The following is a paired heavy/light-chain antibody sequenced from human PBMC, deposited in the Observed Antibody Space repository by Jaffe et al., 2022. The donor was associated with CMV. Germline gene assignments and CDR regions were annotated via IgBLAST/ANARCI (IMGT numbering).Heavy chain of an antibody. CDR2: ISGSGGST. CDR3: AKERFDTVVRGNFDY. D-gene: IGHD3-10*01. J-gene: IGHJ4*02. V-gene: IGHV3-23*01. Sequence: EVQLLESGGGLVQPGGSLRLSCAASGFAFSNYAMNWVRQAPGKGLEWVSTISGSGGSTYFADSVKGRFTISRGNSENTVYLQMNSLRADDTAVYYCAKERFDTVVRGNFDYWGQGTLVTVSS. CDR1: GFAFSNYA.
Light chain of an antibody. CDR2: EVT. Sequence: QSALTQPPSASGSPGQSVTISCTGTSSDVGNYNYVSWYQQHPGKAPKLMIYEVTKRPSGVPDRFSGSKSGNTASLTVSGLQAEDEADYYCSSYAGRNSVVFGGGTKLTVL. CDR3: SSYAGRNSVV. CDR1: SSDVGNYNY. V-gene: IGLV2-8*01. J-gene: IGLJ2*01.